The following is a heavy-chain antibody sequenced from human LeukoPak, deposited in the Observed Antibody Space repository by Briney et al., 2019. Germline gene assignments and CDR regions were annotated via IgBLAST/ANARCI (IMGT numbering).Heavy chain of an antibody. CDR3: TGNYYGSGSYADFDY. CDR1: GFTFSASA. J-gene: IGHJ4*02. D-gene: IGHD3-10*01. Sequence: QSGGSLRLSCAASGFTFSASAIHWVRQASGQGLEWIGRIRDKANNYATTYAASVKGRFTISRDDSKNTAYLQMDSLKTEDTAVYYCTGNYYGSGSYADFDYWGQGTLVTVSS. V-gene: IGHV3-73*01. CDR2: IRDKANNYAT.